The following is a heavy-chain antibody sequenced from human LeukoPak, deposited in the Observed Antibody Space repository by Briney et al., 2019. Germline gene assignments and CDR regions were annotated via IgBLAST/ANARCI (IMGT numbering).Heavy chain of an antibody. CDR2: MNPNSGNT. CDR3: ARGASGSYYEAYYFDY. V-gene: IGHV1-8*01. J-gene: IGHJ4*02. D-gene: IGHD1-26*01. CDR1: GYTSTSYD. Sequence: ASVKVSCKASGYTSTSYDINWARQATGQGLEWMGWMNPNSGNTGYAQKFQGRVTMTRNTSISTAYMELSSLRSEDTAVYYCARGASGSYYEAYYFDYWGQGTLVTVSS.